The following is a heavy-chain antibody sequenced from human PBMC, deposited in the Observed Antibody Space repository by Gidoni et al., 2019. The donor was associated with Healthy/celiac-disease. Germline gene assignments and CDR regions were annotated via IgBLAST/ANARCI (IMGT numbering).Heavy chain of an antibody. J-gene: IGHJ4*02. D-gene: IGHD3-10*01. CDR2: IGYDGSNK. V-gene: IGHV3-33*01. CDR1: GFAFSRYG. Sequence: QVQLVESGGGVVQPGRSLRRSCAASGFAFSRYGMHWVRQAPGKGLEWGAVIGYDGSNKYCADSVKGRFTISRDNSKNTLYLQMNSLRAEDTAVYYCARCEGLWFGELFWTMDYWGQGTLVTVSS. CDR3: ARCEGLWFGELFWTMDY.